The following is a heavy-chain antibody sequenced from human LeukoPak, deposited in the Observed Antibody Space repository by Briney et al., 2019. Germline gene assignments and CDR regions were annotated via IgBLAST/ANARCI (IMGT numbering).Heavy chain of an antibody. J-gene: IGHJ4*02. D-gene: IGHD3-22*01. CDR1: GFTVSRNY. CDR3: ANYDSSGYYFITEYFDY. CDR2: IYSGGST. Sequence: GGSLRLSCAASGFTVSRNYMSWVRQAPGKGLEWVSVIYSGGSTYYADSVKGRFTISRDNSKNTLYLQMNSLRVEDTAVYYCANYDSSGYYFITEYFDYWGQGTLVAVSS. V-gene: IGHV3-66*01.